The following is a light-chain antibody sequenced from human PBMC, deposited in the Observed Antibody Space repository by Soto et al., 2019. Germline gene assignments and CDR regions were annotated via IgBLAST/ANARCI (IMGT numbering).Light chain of an antibody. CDR3: QQHKSRRT. CDR2: DAS. J-gene: IGKJ1*01. V-gene: IGKV1-5*01. Sequence: DIQMTQSPSTLSASIGARVTITYRAREAINDWLAWYQQKPGNAPKFLIYDASTLQSGVPSRLSGSGSGTEFPLTISSLQPDDSATYCRQQHKSRRTFGQGTKVEI. CDR1: EAINDW.